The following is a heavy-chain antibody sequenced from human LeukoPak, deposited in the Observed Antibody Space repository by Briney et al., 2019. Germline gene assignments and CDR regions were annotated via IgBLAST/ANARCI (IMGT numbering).Heavy chain of an antibody. J-gene: IGHJ3*02. CDR1: GYTFSSYY. CDR2: INPSGGST. CDR3: ARGTTYSGSHDAFDI. V-gene: IGHV1-46*01. D-gene: IGHD1-26*01. Sequence: GASVKVSCKASGYTFSSYYMHWVRQAPGQGLEWMGIINPSGGSTNYAQKFQGRVTMTRDMSTTTVYMELSSLRSDDTAMYYCARGTTYSGSHDAFDIWGQGTMVTVSS.